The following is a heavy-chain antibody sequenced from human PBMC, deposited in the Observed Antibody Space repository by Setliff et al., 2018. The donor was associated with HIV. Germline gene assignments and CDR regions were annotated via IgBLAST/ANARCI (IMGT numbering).Heavy chain of an antibody. CDR2: ISYTGKS. V-gene: IGHV4-59*11. CDR3: ARDGPLEGSYRYYYYYMDV. CDR1: GDSISGHY. D-gene: IGHD3-10*01. J-gene: IGHJ6*03. Sequence: SETLSLTCTVSGDSISGHYWSWLRQPPGKGLEWIGYISYTGKSYYNPALKRRVTVSVDTSKNQFSLKLSSVTAADTAVYYCARDGPLEGSYRYYYYYMDVWGKGTTVTVSS.